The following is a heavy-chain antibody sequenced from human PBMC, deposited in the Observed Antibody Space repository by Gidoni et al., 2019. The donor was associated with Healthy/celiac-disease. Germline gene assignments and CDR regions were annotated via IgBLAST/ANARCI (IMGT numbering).Heavy chain of an antibody. CDR2: IRSKANSYAT. V-gene: IGHV3-73*02. CDR3: TRPISDYGMDV. Sequence: EVQLVESGGGLVQTGGSLKLSCAASGFTFSGSAMHWVRQASGKGLEWVGLIRSKANSYATAYAASVKGRFTISRDDSKNTAYLQMNSLKTEDTAVYYCTRPISDYGMDVWGQGTTVTVSS. CDR1: GFTFSGSA. J-gene: IGHJ6*02. D-gene: IGHD1-20*01.